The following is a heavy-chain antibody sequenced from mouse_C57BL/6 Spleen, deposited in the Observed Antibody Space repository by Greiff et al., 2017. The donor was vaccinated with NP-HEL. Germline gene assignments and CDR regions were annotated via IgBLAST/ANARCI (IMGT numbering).Heavy chain of an antibody. CDR2: IYPRSGNT. J-gene: IGHJ3*01. Sequence: VKLMESGAELARPGASVKLSCKASGYTFTSYGISWVKQRTGQGLEWIGEIYPRSGNTYYNEKFKGKATLTADKSSSTAYMELRSLTSEDSAVYFCASYDYDGGFAYWGQGTLVTVSA. CDR3: ASYDYDGGFAY. CDR1: GYTFTSYG. D-gene: IGHD2-4*01. V-gene: IGHV1-81*01.